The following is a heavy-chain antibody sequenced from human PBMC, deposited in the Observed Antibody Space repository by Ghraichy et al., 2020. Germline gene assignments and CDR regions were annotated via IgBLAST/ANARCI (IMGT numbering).Heavy chain of an antibody. CDR3: ARAQANSPPDY. CDR2: TYYRSKWSS. V-gene: IGHV6-1*01. J-gene: IGHJ4*02. CDR1: GDSVSSKSGP. Sequence: SQTLSLTCGISGDSVSSKSGPWNWIRQSPSRGLEWLGRTYYRSKWSSDYAVSVRSRISINSDTSKNQFSLQLNSVTPEDTAVYYCARAQANSPPDYWGQGTLVTVSS.